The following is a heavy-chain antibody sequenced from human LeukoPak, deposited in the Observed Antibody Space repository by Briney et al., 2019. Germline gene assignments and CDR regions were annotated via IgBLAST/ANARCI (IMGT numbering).Heavy chain of an antibody. D-gene: IGHD1-26*01. CDR3: ARDRRVGLRWESQNYYYYYMDV. CDR2: ISAYNGNT. V-gene: IGHV1-18*01. J-gene: IGHJ6*03. CDR1: GYTFTTYG. Sequence: ASVKVSCKASGYTFTTYGISWVRQAPGQGLEWMGWISAYNGNTNYAQKVQGRVTMTTDTSTSTAYMELRSLRSDDTAVYYCARDRRVGLRWESQNYYYYYMDVWGKGTTVTVSS.